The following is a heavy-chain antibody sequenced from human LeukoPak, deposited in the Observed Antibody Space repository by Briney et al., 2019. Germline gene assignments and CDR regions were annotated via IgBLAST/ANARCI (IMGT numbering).Heavy chain of an antibody. CDR1: GFTFSSFA. J-gene: IGHJ4*02. D-gene: IGHD4-17*01. V-gene: IGHV3-23*01. Sequence: GGSLRLSCAASGFTFSSFAMNWVRQAPGKGLEWVSTMSGDATSTYYADSVKGRFTISRDNSKNTLYLQVSSLRAEDTAVYFCAKGHSDYGTGFDLWGQGTLVTVSS. CDR2: MSGDATST. CDR3: AKGHSDYGTGFDL.